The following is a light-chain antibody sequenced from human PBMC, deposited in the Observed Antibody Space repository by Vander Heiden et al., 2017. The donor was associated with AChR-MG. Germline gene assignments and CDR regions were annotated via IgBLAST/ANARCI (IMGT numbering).Light chain of an antibody. V-gene: IGLV6-57*03. CDR2: EDN. CDR3: QSYYSNTHVI. J-gene: IGLJ2*01. CDR1: SGSIGSNN. Sequence: NSILTQPHSASQSPGETVTISCTRSSGSIGSNNVQWYEQSPGSAATTVIYEDNKRPSGVPARFSGSIDSSSNSASLTISGLKTEDEADYYCQSYYSNTHVIFGGGTKLTVL.